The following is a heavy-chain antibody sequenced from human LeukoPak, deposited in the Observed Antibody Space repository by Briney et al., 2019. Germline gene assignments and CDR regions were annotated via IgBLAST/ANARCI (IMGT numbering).Heavy chain of an antibody. D-gene: IGHD4-23*01. CDR3: ATLSIHPDYGGTDDAFDI. CDR1: GYTLTEFS. J-gene: IGHJ3*02. Sequence: ASVKVSCKVSGYTLTEFSMHWVRQAPGRGLEWMGGFDPEDGETIYAQKFQGRVTMTEDTSTDTAYMELSSLRSEDTAVYYCATLSIHPDYGGTDDAFDIWGQGTMVTVSS. V-gene: IGHV1-24*01. CDR2: FDPEDGET.